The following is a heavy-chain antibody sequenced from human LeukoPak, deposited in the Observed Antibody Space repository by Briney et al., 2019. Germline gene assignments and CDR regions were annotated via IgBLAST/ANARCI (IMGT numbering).Heavy chain of an antibody. J-gene: IGHJ4*02. Sequence: GGSLRLSCADSGYTSSSYWMNWVRQAPGKGLEWVALIATDGGERYYADSVKGRFTISRDNSKNTLYVQMNSLRPEDTAIYYCARARGDSSPASRYFDYWGQGAPVTVSS. D-gene: IGHD5-18*01. V-gene: IGHV3-30-3*01. CDR2: IATDGGER. CDR3: ARARGDSSPASRYFDY. CDR1: GYTSSSYW.